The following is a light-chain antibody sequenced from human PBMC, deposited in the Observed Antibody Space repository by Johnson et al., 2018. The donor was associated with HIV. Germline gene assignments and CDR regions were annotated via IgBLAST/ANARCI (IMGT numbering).Light chain of an antibody. CDR1: SSNIGNNY. CDR3: GTWDSSLRVGF. J-gene: IGLJ1*01. Sequence: QSVLTQPPSVSAAPGQKVTISCSGSSSNIGNNYVSWFQQLPGTAPKLLIYDNDKRPSGIPDRFSGSKSGTSATLGITGLQTGDEADYDCGTWDSSLRVGFFGTGSKVTVL. V-gene: IGLV1-51*01. CDR2: DND.